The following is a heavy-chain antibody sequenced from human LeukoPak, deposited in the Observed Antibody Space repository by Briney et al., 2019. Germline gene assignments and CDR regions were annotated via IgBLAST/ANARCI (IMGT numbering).Heavy chain of an antibody. D-gene: IGHD5-18*01. CDR3: ARYGAFGSRQNWFDP. J-gene: IGHJ5*02. V-gene: IGHV1-18*01. CDR1: GYTFTSYG. Sequence: ASVKVSCKASGYTFTSYGISWVRQAPGQGLEWMGWISAYNGNTNYAQKLQGRVTMTTDTSTSTAYMELRSLRSDDTAVYYCARYGAFGSRQNWFDPWGQGTLVTVSS. CDR2: ISAYNGNT.